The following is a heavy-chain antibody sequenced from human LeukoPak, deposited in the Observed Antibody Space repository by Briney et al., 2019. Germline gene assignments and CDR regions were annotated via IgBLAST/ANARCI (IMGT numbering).Heavy chain of an antibody. J-gene: IGHJ3*02. CDR1: GFTFDEYA. Sequence: GGSLRLSCAAPGFTFDEYAMNWVRQAPGKGLEWVSLISGDGGVTYYADSVKGRFTISRDNSKNSVYLQMNGLRPEDTALYYCAKSVSPPDASDIWGQGTMVTVSS. CDR3: AKSVSPPDASDI. V-gene: IGHV3-43*02. CDR2: ISGDGGVT.